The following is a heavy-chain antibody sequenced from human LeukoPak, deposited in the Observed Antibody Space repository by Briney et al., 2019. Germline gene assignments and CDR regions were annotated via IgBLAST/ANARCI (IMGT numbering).Heavy chain of an antibody. CDR2: IWYDGSIK. CDR1: GFIFSSYG. D-gene: IGHD6-19*01. V-gene: IGHV3-33*01. J-gene: IGHJ4*02. Sequence: GGSLRPSCAASGFIFSSYGMHWVRQAPGKGLEWVAVIWYDGSIKYYADSVKGRFTISRDNSKNTLYLQMNSLRAEDTALYYCASAAGPFDNWGQGTLVTVSS. CDR3: ASAAGPFDN.